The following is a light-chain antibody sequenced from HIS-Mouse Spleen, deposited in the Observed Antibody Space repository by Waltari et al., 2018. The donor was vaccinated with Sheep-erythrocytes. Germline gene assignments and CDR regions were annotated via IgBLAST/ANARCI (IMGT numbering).Light chain of an antibody. CDR2: GAS. Sequence: EIVLTQSPGTLSLSPGERATLSCRASQSVSSSYLAWYQQKPGQAPRLLIYGASSRATCIPDRCSGSGSGTDFTLTISRLEPEDFAVYYCQQSYSTPPLTFGGGTKVEIK. CDR1: QSVSSSY. V-gene: IGKV3-20*01. J-gene: IGKJ4*01. CDR3: QQSYSTPPLT.